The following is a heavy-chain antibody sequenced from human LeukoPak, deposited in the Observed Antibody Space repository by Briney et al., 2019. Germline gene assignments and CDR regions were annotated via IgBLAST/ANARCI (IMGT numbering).Heavy chain of an antibody. CDR1: GFTFSSYS. J-gene: IGHJ4*02. CDR3: ARDSGGFGDSYYFDY. CDR2: ISSSSSYI. V-gene: IGHV3-21*01. D-gene: IGHD3-10*01. Sequence: PGGSLRLSCAASGFTFSSYSMNWVRQAPGKGLEWVSSISSSSSYIYYADSVKGRFTISRDNAKNSLYLQMNSLRAEDTAVYYCARDSGGFGDSYYFDYWGQGTLVTVSS.